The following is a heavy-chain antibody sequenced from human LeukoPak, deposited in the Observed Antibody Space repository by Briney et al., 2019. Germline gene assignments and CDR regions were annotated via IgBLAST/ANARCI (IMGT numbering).Heavy chain of an antibody. CDR1: GFTFSSYW. V-gene: IGHV3-74*01. CDR3: ARDRVDCSSTCCYRGTYDYYYYYMDV. J-gene: IGHJ6*03. CDR2: INADGTST. D-gene: IGHD2-2*01. Sequence: GGSLRLSCAASGFTFSSYWMHWVRQAPGKGLVWVSRINADGTSTSYADSVKGRFTISRDNAKNTLYLQMNSLRAEDTAVYYCARDRVDCSSTCCYRGTYDYYYYYMDVWGKGTTVTVSS.